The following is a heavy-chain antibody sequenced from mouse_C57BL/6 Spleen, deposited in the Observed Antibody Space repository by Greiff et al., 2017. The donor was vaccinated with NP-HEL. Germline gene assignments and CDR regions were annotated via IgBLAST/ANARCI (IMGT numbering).Heavy chain of an antibody. V-gene: IGHV5-6*01. CDR2: ISSGGSYT. CDR3: SRHGNSKDYAMDY. CDR1: GFTFSSYG. D-gene: IGHD2-5*01. Sequence: EVHLVESGGDLVKPGGSLKLSCAASGFTFSSYGMSWVRQTPDKRLEWVATISSGGSYTYYTDNLKGRSTISGDNAKNTMYLQMSRLTSEDTAMYYCSRHGNSKDYAMDYWGQGTSVTVSS. J-gene: IGHJ4*01.